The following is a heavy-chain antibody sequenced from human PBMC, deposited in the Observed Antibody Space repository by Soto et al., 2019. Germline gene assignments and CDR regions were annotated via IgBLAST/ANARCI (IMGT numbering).Heavy chain of an antibody. V-gene: IGHV4-59*01. CDR1: GGSISSYY. CDR2: IYYSGNT. CDR3: ARGSRDFWSGYDVNWFDP. J-gene: IGHJ5*02. D-gene: IGHD3-3*01. Sequence: PSETLSLTCTVSGGSISSYYWSWIRQPPGKGLEWIGYIYYSGNTNYNPSLKSRVTISVDTSKNQFSLKLSSVTAADTAVYYCARGSRDFWSGYDVNWFDPWGQGTLVTVSS.